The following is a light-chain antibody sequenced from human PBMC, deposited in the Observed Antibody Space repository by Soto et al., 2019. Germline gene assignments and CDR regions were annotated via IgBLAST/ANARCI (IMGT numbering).Light chain of an antibody. Sequence: EIVLTQSPGTLSLSPGERATLSCRASQSVSSSYLAWYQQKPGQAPRLLIFGVSSRATGIPDRFSGSGSGTDFTXTIXXLXPEDFAVYXXXXYGTSPGMYTFGQGTKLEIK. J-gene: IGKJ2*01. CDR2: GVS. CDR1: QSVSSSY. V-gene: IGKV3-20*01. CDR3: XXYGTSPGMYT.